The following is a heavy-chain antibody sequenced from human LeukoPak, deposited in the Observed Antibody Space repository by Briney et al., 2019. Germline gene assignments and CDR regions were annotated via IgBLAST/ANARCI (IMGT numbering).Heavy chain of an antibody. J-gene: IGHJ4*02. Sequence: KTSETLSLTCTVSGGSISSGGYYWSWVRQHPGKGLEWIGYIYYSGSTYYNPSLKSRVTISVDTSKNQFSLKLSSVIAADTAVYYCASYSGSGSHFDYWGQGTLVTVSS. CDR3: ASYSGSGSHFDY. D-gene: IGHD3-10*01. CDR2: IYYSGST. CDR1: GGSISSGGYY. V-gene: IGHV4-31*03.